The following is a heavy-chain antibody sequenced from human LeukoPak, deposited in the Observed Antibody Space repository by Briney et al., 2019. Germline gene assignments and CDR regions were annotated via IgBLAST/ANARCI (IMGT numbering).Heavy chain of an antibody. CDR2: IIPIFGTA. CDR1: GGTFSSYA. V-gene: IGHV1-69*01. CDR3: AREYGGAGGAMRY. D-gene: IGHD3-16*01. Sequence: GASVNVSCKASGGTFSSYAISWVRQAPGQGLEWMGGIIPIFGTANYAQKFQGRVTITADESTSTAYMELSSLRSEDTAVYYCAREYGGAGGAMRYWGQGTLVTVSS. J-gene: IGHJ4*02.